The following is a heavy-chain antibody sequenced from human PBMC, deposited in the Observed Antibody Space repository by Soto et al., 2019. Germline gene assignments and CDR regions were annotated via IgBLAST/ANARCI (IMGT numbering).Heavy chain of an antibody. CDR1: YSFTSYW. V-gene: IGHV5-10-1*01. CDR3: ARRRRIAAAGTSYYYYYGMDV. CDR2: IDPSDSYT. J-gene: IGHJ6*02. D-gene: IGHD6-13*01. Sequence: YSFTSYWISWVLQMPGKGLEWMGRIDPSDSYTNYSPSFQGHVTISADKSISTAYLQWSSLKASDTAMYYCARRRRIAAAGTSYYYYYGMDVWGQGTTVTVSS.